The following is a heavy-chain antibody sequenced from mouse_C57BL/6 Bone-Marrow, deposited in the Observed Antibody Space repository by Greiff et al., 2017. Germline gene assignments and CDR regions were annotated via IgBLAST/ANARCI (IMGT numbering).Heavy chain of an antibody. D-gene: IGHD2-5*01. CDR1: GYTFTSYW. J-gene: IGHJ3*01. V-gene: IGHV1-52*01. CDR2: IDPSDSET. Sequence: VQLQQPGAELVRPGSSVKLSCKASGYTFTSYWMHWVKQRPIQGLEWIGNIDPSDSETHYNQKFKNKATLTVDKSSSTAYMQLSSLTSVDSAVXYCAREYYSNFGGFAYWGQGTLVTVSA. CDR3: AREYYSNFGGFAY.